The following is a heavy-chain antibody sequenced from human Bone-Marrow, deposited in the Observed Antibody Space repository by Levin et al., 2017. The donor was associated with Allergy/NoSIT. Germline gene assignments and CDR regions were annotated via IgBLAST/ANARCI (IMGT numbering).Heavy chain of an antibody. J-gene: IGHJ6*02. CDR2: IGGSGIDA. CDR1: GFTFNKYG. CDR3: AKDPMWDRYNFDMDV. D-gene: IGHD1-26*01. V-gene: IGHV3-23*01. Sequence: SCTASGFTFNKYGLTWVRQAPGKGLEWVASIGGSGIDANYADSVRGRFTITRDMNMIFLQMNRLRVEDTAGYYCAKDPMWDRYNFDMDVWGQGTSVIVSS.